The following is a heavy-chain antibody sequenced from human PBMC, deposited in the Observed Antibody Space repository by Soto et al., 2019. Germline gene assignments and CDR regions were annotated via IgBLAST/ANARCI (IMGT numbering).Heavy chain of an antibody. CDR3: ARVQDYDILTGPTRQNWFDP. D-gene: IGHD3-9*01. V-gene: IGHV4-59*01. J-gene: IGHJ5*02. Sequence: SETRSLTCTVSGGSISSYYWSWIRQPPGKGLEWIGYIYYSGSTNYNPSLKSRVTISVDTSKNQFSLKLSSVTAADTAVYYCARVQDYDILTGPTRQNWFDPWGQGTLVTVSS. CDR2: IYYSGST. CDR1: GGSISSYY.